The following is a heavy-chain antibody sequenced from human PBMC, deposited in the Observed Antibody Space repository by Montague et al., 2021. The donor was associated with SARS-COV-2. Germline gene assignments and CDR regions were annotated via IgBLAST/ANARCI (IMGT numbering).Heavy chain of an antibody. J-gene: IGHJ5*02. Sequence: TLSLTCTVSRGSISSGGNYWSWIRQHPVKGLEWIGYSYYSGSTYYNPSLKSRVSISVDTSKNQFSLKLSSVTAADTAVYYCARGRRDSSTWYGAFDPWGQGMLVTVSS. V-gene: IGHV4-31*03. CDR1: RGSISSGGNY. CDR2: SYYSGST. CDR3: ARGRRDSSTWYGAFDP. D-gene: IGHD6-13*01.